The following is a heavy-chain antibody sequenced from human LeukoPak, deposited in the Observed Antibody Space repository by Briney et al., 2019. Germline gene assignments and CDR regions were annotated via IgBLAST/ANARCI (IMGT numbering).Heavy chain of an antibody. Sequence: SETLSLTCTVSGGSISNYFWSWIRQPPGKGLEWIGYVYHSGSTNYNPALKSRVTISVDTSKNQFSLKLSSVTAADTAVYYCARHLGASFDYWGQGTLVTVPS. CDR1: GGSISNYF. CDR3: ARHLGASFDY. V-gene: IGHV4-59*01. CDR2: VYHSGST. J-gene: IGHJ4*02.